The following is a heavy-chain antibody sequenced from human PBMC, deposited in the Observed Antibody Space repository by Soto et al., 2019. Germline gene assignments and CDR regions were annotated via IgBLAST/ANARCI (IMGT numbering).Heavy chain of an antibody. CDR1: GGSISSYY. D-gene: IGHD4-17*01. Sequence: QVQLQESGPGLVKPSETLSLTCTVSGGSISSYYWSWNQQPPGKGLEWIGYIYYSGSTNYNPSLKSRVTISVDTSKNQLTLKLSSVTAADTAVYYCARRYGYYFDYWGQGTLVTVSS. V-gene: IGHV4-59*08. J-gene: IGHJ4*02. CDR2: IYYSGST. CDR3: ARRYGYYFDY.